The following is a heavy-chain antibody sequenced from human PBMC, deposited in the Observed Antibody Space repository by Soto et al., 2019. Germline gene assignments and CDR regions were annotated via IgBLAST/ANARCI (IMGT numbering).Heavy chain of an antibody. V-gene: IGHV4-39*01. CDR2: IYYSGST. D-gene: IGHD3-3*01. CDR3: ARHSRAVRVVFNWFDP. J-gene: IGHJ5*02. CDR1: GGSISSSSYY. Sequence: QLQLQESGPGLVKPSETLSLTCTVSGGSISSSSYYWGWIRQPPGKGLEWIGSIYYSGSTYYNPSLKSRVTISVDTSKNQFSLKLSSVTAADTAVYYCARHSRAVRVVFNWFDPWGQGTLVTVSS.